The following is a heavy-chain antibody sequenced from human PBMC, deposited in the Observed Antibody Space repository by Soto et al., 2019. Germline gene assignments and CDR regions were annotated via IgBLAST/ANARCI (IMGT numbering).Heavy chain of an antibody. CDR2: INPNSGGT. CDR1: VYTFTGYY. V-gene: IGHV1-2*02. J-gene: IGHJ5*02. D-gene: IGHD3-10*01. Sequence: ASVKVSCKASVYTFTGYYMHWVRQAPGQGLEWMGWINPNSGGTNYAQKFQGRVTMTRDTSISTAYMELSRLRSDDTAVYYCARSPYYYGSGSYYRPSNWFDPWGQGTLVTVSS. CDR3: ARSPYYYGSGSYYRPSNWFDP.